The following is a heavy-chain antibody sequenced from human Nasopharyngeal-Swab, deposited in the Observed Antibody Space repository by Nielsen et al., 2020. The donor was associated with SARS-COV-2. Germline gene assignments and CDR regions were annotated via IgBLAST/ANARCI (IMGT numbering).Heavy chain of an antibody. CDR1: GFTFSDYY. Sequence: GESLKISCAASGFTFSDYYMSWIRQAPGKGLEWVSYISSSSSYTNYADSVKGRFTISRDNAKNSLYLQMNSLRAEDTAVYYCARYFTIFGVAIYYGMDVWGQGTTVTVSS. CDR2: ISSSSSYT. CDR3: ARYFTIFGVAIYYGMDV. J-gene: IGHJ6*02. D-gene: IGHD3-3*01. V-gene: IGHV3-11*06.